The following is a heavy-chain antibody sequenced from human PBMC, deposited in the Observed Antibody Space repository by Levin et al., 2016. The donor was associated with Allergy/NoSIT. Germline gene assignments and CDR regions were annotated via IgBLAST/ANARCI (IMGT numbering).Heavy chain of an antibody. Sequence: SVKVSCKASEFTFSRSTIQWVRQPRGQRLEWMGWIVVGSGNTKYAQKFQERVTIARDMSTSTVHMELSSLRSDDTAVYYCAADRERWLQSFPYYWGQGTLVTVSS. CDR3: AADRERWLQSFPYY. J-gene: IGHJ4*02. CDR1: EFTFSRST. D-gene: IGHD5-24*01. CDR2: IVVGSGNT. V-gene: IGHV1-58*02.